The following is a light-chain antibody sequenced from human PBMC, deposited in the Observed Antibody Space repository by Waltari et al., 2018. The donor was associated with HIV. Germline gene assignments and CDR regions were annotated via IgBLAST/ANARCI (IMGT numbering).Light chain of an antibody. J-gene: IGLJ1*01. V-gene: IGLV2-14*01. CDR2: EVH. Sequence: QSALTQPASVSGSPGQSITISCTGTTSDVGGYKYVSWYQQHPGKAPKLVIYEVHNRPSGFAIRCSGSKSGNTASLTISELQAEDEADYYCTSYTSRNTRVFGTGTKVTVL. CDR1: TSDVGGYKY. CDR3: TSYTSRNTRV.